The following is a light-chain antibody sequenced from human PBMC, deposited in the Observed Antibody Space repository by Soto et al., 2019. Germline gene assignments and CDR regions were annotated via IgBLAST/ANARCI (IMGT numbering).Light chain of an antibody. CDR2: ATS. J-gene: IGKJ5*01. V-gene: IGKV1-16*01. CDR1: QDIHRY. Sequence: DIQMTQSPVSLSASVGDRFTITCRSSQDIHRYLAWCQQKPGKAPKSLIYATSSLQLGVPSRFSGSGSGTEFTLTISSLQPEDFTTYYCQQYDNFPLTIGHGTRLEIK. CDR3: QQYDNFPLT.